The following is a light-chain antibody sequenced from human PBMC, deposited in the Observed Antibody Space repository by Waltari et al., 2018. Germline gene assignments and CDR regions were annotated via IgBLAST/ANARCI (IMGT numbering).Light chain of an antibody. CDR2: RNN. J-gene: IGLJ2*01. Sequence: QSVLTQPPSASGTPGQRVTISCSGSSSNIGSNYVYWYQQLPGTAPKLLIYRNNPRPSGGPDRFSGSKSGTSASLAISGLRSEDEADYYCAAWDASLSGPVFGGGNKLTVL. CDR3: AAWDASLSGPV. V-gene: IGLV1-47*01. CDR1: SSNIGSNY.